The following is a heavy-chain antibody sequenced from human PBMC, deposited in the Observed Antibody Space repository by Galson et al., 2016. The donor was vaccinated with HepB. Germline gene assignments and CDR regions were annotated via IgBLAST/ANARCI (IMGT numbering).Heavy chain of an antibody. V-gene: IGHV1-18*01. Sequence: SVKVSCKASGNTLSSYGISWVRQAPGQGLEWMGWISAYNGNTNYAQKLQDRVIMTTDTSTSTAYMELRSLRSDDTALYYCATAGERGYSPWRDAFRLWGQGTMVTVSS. CDR3: ATAGERGYSPWRDAFRL. D-gene: IGHD5-18*01. CDR1: GNTLSSYG. J-gene: IGHJ3*01. CDR2: ISAYNGNT.